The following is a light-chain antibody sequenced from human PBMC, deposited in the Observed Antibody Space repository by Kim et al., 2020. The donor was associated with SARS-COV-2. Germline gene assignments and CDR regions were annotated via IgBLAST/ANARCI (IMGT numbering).Light chain of an antibody. CDR3: QQYNSWPRT. CDR2: GAS. J-gene: IGKJ1*01. V-gene: IGKV3-15*01. Sequence: VSTGERTTLSCRARQSVSSNLAWYQQKPGQAPRLLIYGASTRATGIPARFSGSGSGTEFTLTISSLQSEDFAVYYCQQYNSWPRTFGQGTKVEIK. CDR1: QSVSSN.